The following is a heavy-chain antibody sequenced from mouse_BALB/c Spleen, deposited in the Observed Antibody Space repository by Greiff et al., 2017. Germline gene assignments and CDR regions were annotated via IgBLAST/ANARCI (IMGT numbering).Heavy chain of an antibody. J-gene: IGHJ4*01. CDR3: AREGYYPYAMDY. CDR1: GFTFSSFG. Sequence: EVKLQESGGGLVQPGGSRKLSCAASGFTFSSFGMHWVRQAPEKGLEWVAYISSGSSTIYYADTVKGRFTISRDNPKNTLFLQMTSLRSEDTAMYYCAREGYYPYAMDYWGQGTSVTVSS. V-gene: IGHV5-17*02. D-gene: IGHD2-3*01. CDR2: ISSGSSTI.